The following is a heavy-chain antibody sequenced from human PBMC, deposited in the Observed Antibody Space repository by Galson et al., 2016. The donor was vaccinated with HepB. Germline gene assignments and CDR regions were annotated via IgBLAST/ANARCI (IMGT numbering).Heavy chain of an antibody. Sequence: LEWVSYISVYRTIYYADSVKGRFTISRDNARNSLYLQMNTLRTDDTAVYYCARSVEGHFDYWGQGILVTVSS. V-gene: IGHV3-69-1*01. D-gene: IGHD1-1*01. J-gene: IGHJ4*02. CDR2: ISVYRTI. CDR3: ARSVEGHFDY.